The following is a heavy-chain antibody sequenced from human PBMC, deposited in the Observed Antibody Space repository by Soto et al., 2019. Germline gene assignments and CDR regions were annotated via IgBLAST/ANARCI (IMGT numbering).Heavy chain of an antibody. J-gene: IGHJ4*02. CDR2: ISAYNGNT. CDR3: ARDRWGNALYDSSGYGFDY. V-gene: IGHV1-18*01. CDR1: CYTFTSYG. Sequence: ASVKVSCKASCYTFTSYGISWVRQAPGQGLEWMGCISAYNGNTNYAQKLQGRVTMTTDTSTSTAYMELRSLRSDDTAVYYCARDRWGNALYDSSGYGFDYWGQGTLVTVSS. D-gene: IGHD3-22*01.